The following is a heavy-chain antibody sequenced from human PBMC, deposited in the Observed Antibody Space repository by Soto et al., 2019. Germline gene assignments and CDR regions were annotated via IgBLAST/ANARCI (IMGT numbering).Heavy chain of an antibody. D-gene: IGHD6-19*01. CDR2: ISGSGVST. J-gene: IGHJ4*02. Sequence: EVQLLESGGGLVQPGGSLRLSCVAFGFTFSSYAMSWVRQAPGKGLEWVSAISGSGVSTYYADSVKGRFTISRDNSKNTLYLQMNSLRAEDTPVYYCSKEAGYSSGWVTFDYWGQGTLVTVSS. CDR1: GFTFSSYA. V-gene: IGHV3-23*01. CDR3: SKEAGYSSGWVTFDY.